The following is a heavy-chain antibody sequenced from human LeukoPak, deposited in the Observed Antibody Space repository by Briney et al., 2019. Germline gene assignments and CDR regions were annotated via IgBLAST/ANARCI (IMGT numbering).Heavy chain of an antibody. Sequence: GGSLRLSCAASGFTFSGYGMHWVRQAPGKGLEWVAVIWHDGSKTYYVDSVKDRFTISRDDSQNTLYLQMNTLRAEDTAVYYCAKVVSGYHFDYWGQGTLVTVSS. J-gene: IGHJ4*02. CDR3: AKVVSGYHFDY. V-gene: IGHV3-33*06. CDR2: IWHDGSKT. CDR1: GFTFSGYG. D-gene: IGHD5-12*01.